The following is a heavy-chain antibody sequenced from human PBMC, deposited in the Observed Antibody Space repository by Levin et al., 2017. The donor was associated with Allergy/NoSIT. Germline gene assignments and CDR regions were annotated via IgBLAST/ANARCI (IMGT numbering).Heavy chain of an antibody. J-gene: IGHJ6*02. CDR3: AKGEDIVVVPAAIKGGIYDYGMDV. CDR2: ISWNSGSI. CDR1: GFTFDDYA. V-gene: IGHV3-9*01. Sequence: SLKISCAASGFTFDDYAMHWVRQAPGKGLEWVSGISWNSGSIGYADSVKGRFIISRDNAKNSLYLQMNSLRAEDTALYYCAKGEDIVVVPAAIKGGIYDYGMDVWGQGTTVTVSS. D-gene: IGHD2-2*02.